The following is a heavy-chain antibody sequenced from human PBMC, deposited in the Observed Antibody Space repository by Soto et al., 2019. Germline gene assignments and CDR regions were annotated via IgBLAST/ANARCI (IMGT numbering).Heavy chain of an antibody. D-gene: IGHD6-19*01. J-gene: IGHJ3*02. CDR3: ARASFIAVAEDAFDI. CDR1: GGTFSSYA. Sequence: GASVKVSCKASGGTFSSYAISWVRQAPGQGLEWMGGIIPIFGTANYAQKFQGRVTITADESTSTAYMELSSLRSEDTAVYYCARASFIAVAEDAFDIWGQGTMVTGSS. V-gene: IGHV1-69*13. CDR2: IIPIFGTA.